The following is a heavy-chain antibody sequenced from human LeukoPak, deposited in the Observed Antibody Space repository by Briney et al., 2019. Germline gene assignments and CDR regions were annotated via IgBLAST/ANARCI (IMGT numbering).Heavy chain of an antibody. Sequence: GGSLRLSCAVSGFTFSSYAMTWVRQAPGKGLEWVSTITGSGGSTYYADSVKGRFTISRDNSKNTLYLQMNSLRAEDTAVYYCAKSFYYDRSGSYVNHQFDHWGLGTLVTVSS. D-gene: IGHD3-22*01. CDR3: AKSFYYDRSGSYVNHQFDH. CDR1: GFTFSSYA. V-gene: IGHV3-23*01. J-gene: IGHJ4*02. CDR2: ITGSGGST.